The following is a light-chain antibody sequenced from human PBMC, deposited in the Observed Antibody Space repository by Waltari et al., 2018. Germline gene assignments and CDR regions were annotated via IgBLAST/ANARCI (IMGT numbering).Light chain of an antibody. V-gene: IGKV3-11*01. Sequence: EIVLTQSPATLSLSPGESVTLSCRASQRVSSHLAWYQQRPGQAPRLLIYDASNRAPGIPARFSGSGSGTDFTLTISSLEPEDFAVYYCQQRSTWPSLTFGGGTKVGIK. CDR2: DAS. CDR1: QRVSSH. J-gene: IGKJ4*01. CDR3: QQRSTWPSLT.